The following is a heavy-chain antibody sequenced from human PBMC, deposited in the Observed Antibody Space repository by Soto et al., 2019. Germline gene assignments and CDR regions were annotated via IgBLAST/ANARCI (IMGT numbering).Heavy chain of an antibody. Sequence: GGSLRLSCAASGLIFSNAWMNWVRQAPGKGLEWVGRIKSKTDGGTTDYAAPVKGRFTISRDDSKDTLYLQMNSLETGDTAVYYCTTDGVGATLYFDYWGQGTQVTVS. J-gene: IGHJ4*02. CDR2: IKSKTDGGTT. V-gene: IGHV3-15*07. D-gene: IGHD1-26*01. CDR1: GLIFSNAW. CDR3: TTDGVGATLYFDY.